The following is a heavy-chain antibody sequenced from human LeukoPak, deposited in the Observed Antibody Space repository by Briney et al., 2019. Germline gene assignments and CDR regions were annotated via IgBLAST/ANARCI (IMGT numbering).Heavy chain of an antibody. CDR2: INQDGSKE. J-gene: IGHJ4*02. Sequence: PGGSLRLSCAASGFTFSNYWMTWVRQAPGKGLEWVAHINQDGSKEYYMDSVKARFTISRDNAKNSLSLQMNSPRAEDTAAYYCVRDGGVSGYDLLDYWGQGTLVTVSS. V-gene: IGHV3-7*01. D-gene: IGHD5-12*01. CDR3: VRDGGVSGYDLLDY. CDR1: GFTFSNYW.